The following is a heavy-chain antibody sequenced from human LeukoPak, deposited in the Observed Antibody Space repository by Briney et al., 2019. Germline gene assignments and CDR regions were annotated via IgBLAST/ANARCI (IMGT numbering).Heavy chain of an antibody. Sequence: SETLSLTCTVSGYSISSGYYWGWIRQPPGKGLEWIGSIYRSGSTYYNPSLKSRVTISVDTSKNQFSLKLSSVTAADTAVYYCASETGAGYTPSRGGDYWGQGTLVTVSS. CDR2: IYRSGST. CDR3: ASETGAGYTPSRGGDY. V-gene: IGHV4-38-2*02. CDR1: GYSISSGYY. D-gene: IGHD5-18*01. J-gene: IGHJ4*02.